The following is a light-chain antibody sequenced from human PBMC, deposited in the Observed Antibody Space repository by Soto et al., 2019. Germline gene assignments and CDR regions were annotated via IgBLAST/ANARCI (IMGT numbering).Light chain of an antibody. Sequence: QSALTQPASVSGSPGRSITISCTGTSSDVGGSNFVSWYQQHPGKAPKLMIYDVSNRPSGVSNRFSGSKSGNTASLTISGLQAEDEADYYCSSYTTSDTVLFGGGTKLTVL. CDR2: DVS. CDR3: SSYTTSDTVL. CDR1: SSDVGGSNF. V-gene: IGLV2-14*01. J-gene: IGLJ2*01.